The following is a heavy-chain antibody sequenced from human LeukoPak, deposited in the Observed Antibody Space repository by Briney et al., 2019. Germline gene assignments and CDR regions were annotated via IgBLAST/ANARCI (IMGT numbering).Heavy chain of an antibody. Sequence: SQTLSLTCTVSGGSISSGGYYWSWIRQRPGKGLEWIGYIYYSGSTYYNPSLKSRVTISLDTSKNQFSLKLSSVTAADTAVYYCARGVIAAAAADYWGQGTLVTVSS. CDR1: GGSISSGGYY. D-gene: IGHD6-13*01. CDR2: IYYSGST. J-gene: IGHJ4*02. CDR3: ARGVIAAAAADY. V-gene: IGHV4-31*03.